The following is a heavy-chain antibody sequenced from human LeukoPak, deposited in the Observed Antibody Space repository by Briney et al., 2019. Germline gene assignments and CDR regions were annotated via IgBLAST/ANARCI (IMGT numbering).Heavy chain of an antibody. Sequence: QSGGSLRLSCAASGFTLSSDWMAWVRQAPGKGLEWVANIKQDGGEKFYLDSVKGRFTISRDNSRNSLYLQMNSLRAEDTAVYYCARVSAEWLLSYWGQGTLVTVSS. V-gene: IGHV3-7*01. D-gene: IGHD3-3*01. CDR2: IKQDGGEK. CDR1: GFTLSSDW. CDR3: ARVSAEWLLSY. J-gene: IGHJ4*02.